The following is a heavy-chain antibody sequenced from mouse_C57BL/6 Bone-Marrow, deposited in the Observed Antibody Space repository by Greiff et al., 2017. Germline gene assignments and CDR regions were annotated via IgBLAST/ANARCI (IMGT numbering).Heavy chain of an antibody. J-gene: IGHJ1*03. D-gene: IGHD1-1*01. CDR1: GFTFSDYG. Sequence: EVQGVESGGGLVKPGGSLKLSCAASGFTFSDYGMHWVRQAPEKGLEWVAYISSGRSTIYYADTVKGRFTFSRDNAKNTMFLQMTSLRSEDTAMYYCATLYYYGSSRYWYFDVWGTGTTVTVSS. CDR3: ATLYYYGSSRYWYFDV. V-gene: IGHV5-17*01. CDR2: ISSGRSTI.